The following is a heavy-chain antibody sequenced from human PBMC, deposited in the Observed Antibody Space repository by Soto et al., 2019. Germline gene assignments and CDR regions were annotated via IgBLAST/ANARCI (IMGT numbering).Heavy chain of an antibody. Sequence: GGSLRLSCAASGFTFSSYAMHWVRQAPGKGLEWVAVISYDGSNKYYADSVKGRFTISRDNSKNRLYLQMNSLRAEDTAVYYCARDGAVAAVVVLYYFDYWGQGTLVTVSS. CDR1: GFTFSSYA. D-gene: IGHD6-19*01. J-gene: IGHJ4*02. CDR3: ARDGAVAAVVVLYYFDY. CDR2: ISYDGSNK. V-gene: IGHV3-30-3*01.